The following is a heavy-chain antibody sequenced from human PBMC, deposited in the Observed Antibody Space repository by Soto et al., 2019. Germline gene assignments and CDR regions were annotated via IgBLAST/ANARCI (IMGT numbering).Heavy chain of an antibody. J-gene: IGHJ6*02. CDR1: GYTFTSYY. CDR3: AIITPPRTNGGYYYYYGMDV. V-gene: IGHV1-46*01. Sequence: GASVKVSCKASGYTFTSYYMHWVRQAPGQGLEWMGIINPSGGSTSYAQKFRGRVTMTRDTSTSTVYMELSSLRSEDTAVYYCAIITPPRTNGGYYYYYGMDVWGQGTTVTVSS. D-gene: IGHD2-8*01. CDR2: INPSGGST.